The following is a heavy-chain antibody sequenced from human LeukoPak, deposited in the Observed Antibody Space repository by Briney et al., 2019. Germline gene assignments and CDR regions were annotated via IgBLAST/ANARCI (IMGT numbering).Heavy chain of an antibody. CDR1: GYTFTSYY. CDR2: INPSGGST. CDR3: ATPGYCSSTSCEGAFDI. V-gene: IGHV1-46*01. D-gene: IGHD2-2*01. Sequence: ASVKVSCKASGYTFTSYYMHWVQQAPGQGLEWMGIINPSGGSTSYAQKFQGRVTMTRDTSTSTVYMELSSLRSEDTAVYYCATPGYCSSTSCEGAFDIWGQGTMVTVSS. J-gene: IGHJ3*02.